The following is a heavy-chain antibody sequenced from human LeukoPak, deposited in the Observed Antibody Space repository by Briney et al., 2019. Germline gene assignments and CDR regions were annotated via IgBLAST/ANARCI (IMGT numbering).Heavy chain of an antibody. Sequence: SQTLSLTCTVSGGSISSGSYYWSWIRQPAGKGLEWIGRIYTSGSTNYSPSLKSRVTISVDTSKNQFSLKLSSVTAADTAVYYCARDANWGSLDYWGQGTLVAVSS. D-gene: IGHD7-27*01. CDR1: GGSISSGSYY. V-gene: IGHV4-61*02. J-gene: IGHJ4*02. CDR2: IYTSGST. CDR3: ARDANWGSLDY.